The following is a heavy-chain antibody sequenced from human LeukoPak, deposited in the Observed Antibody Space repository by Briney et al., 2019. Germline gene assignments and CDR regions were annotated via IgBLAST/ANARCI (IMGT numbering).Heavy chain of an antibody. Sequence: ASVKVSCKASGYTFTSYGISWVRQAAGQGLEWRGWMSTYNGNTNYAQKLQGRVTMTTDTSTSTAYMELRSLRSDATAVYYCASATGYSYGTHVAGRFDPWGQGTLVTVSS. D-gene: IGHD5-18*01. CDR1: GYTFTSYG. CDR3: ASATGYSYGTHVAGRFDP. CDR2: MSTYNGNT. V-gene: IGHV1-18*01. J-gene: IGHJ5*02.